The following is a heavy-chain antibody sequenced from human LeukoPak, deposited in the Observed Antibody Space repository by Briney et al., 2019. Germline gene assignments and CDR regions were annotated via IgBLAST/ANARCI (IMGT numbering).Heavy chain of an antibody. Sequence: GGSLRLSCAASGFTFSTYAMSWVRQAPGKGLEWVSSISGSDSGTYYADSVKGRFTISRDNSKNTLYVQVNSLGTEDTAAYYCAKSGEGGTTIRTWVDYWGQGTLVTVSS. CDR1: GFTFSTYA. V-gene: IGHV3-23*01. J-gene: IGHJ4*02. CDR2: ISGSDSGT. D-gene: IGHD1-1*01. CDR3: AKSGEGGTTIRTWVDY.